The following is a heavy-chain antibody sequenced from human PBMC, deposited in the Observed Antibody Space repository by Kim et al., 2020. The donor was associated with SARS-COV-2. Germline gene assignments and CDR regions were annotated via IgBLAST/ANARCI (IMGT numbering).Heavy chain of an antibody. CDR3: ARNYYDSSYYFDY. D-gene: IGHD3-22*01. J-gene: IGHJ4*02. Sequence: YADCGKGRFTISKDNAKNSLYLQMNSLRDEDTAVYYCARNYYDSSYYFDYWGQGTLVTVSS. V-gene: IGHV3-48*02.